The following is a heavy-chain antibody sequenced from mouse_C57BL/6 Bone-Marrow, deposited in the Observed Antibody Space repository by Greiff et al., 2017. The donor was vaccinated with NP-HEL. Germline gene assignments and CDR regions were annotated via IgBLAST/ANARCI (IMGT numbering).Heavy chain of an antibody. Sequence: EVKLVESGGGLVQPGGSLSLSCAASGFTFTDYYMSWVRQPPGKALEWLGFIRNKANGYTTEYSASVKGRFTISRDNSQSILYLQMNALRAEDSATYYCARSIYYDYADDPFYAMDYWGQGISVTVSS. V-gene: IGHV7-3*01. CDR3: ARSIYYDYADDPFYAMDY. D-gene: IGHD2-4*01. CDR2: IRNKANGYTT. J-gene: IGHJ4*01. CDR1: GFTFTDYY.